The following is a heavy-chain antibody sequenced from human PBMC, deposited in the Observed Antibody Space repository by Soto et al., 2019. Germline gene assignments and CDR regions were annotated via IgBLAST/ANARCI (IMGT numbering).Heavy chain of an antibody. CDR2: IIPIFGTA. J-gene: IGHJ4*02. V-gene: IGHV1-69*13. CDR3: ARKSYPSYYFDY. D-gene: IGHD1-26*01. Sequence: SVKVSCKASGGTFSSYAISWVRQAPGQGLEWMGGIIPIFGTANYAQKFQGRVTITADESTSTAYMELSSPRSEDTAVYYCARKSYPSYYFDYWGQGTLVTVSS. CDR1: GGTFSSYA.